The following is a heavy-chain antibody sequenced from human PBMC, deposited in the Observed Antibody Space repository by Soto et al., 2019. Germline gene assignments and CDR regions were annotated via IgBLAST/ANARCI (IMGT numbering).Heavy chain of an antibody. CDR3: ARHPPTSSWPTAPDY. Sequence: GGSLRLSCAASGFTVSSTYMSWVRQAPGKGLEWVSVLYGGGTTYYAGSVKGRFTISRDNSENTLYLQLDSLRAEDTAVYYCARHPPTSSWPTAPDYWGQGALVTVSS. J-gene: IGHJ4*02. CDR2: LYGGGTT. CDR1: GFTVSSTY. V-gene: IGHV3-53*01. D-gene: IGHD6-13*01.